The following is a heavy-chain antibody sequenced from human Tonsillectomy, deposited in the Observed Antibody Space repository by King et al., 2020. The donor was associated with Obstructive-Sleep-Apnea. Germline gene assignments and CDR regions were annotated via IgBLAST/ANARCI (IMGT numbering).Heavy chain of an antibody. CDR2: IRFDGSNE. D-gene: IGHD5-18*01. J-gene: IGHJ4*02. Sequence: VQLVESGGGVVQPGGSLRLSCAASGFTFSTSGMHWVRQAPGKGLEWVAFIRFDGSNEFYADSVKGRFTISRDTSKNTLFLQMSSLRAEDSAVYYCAKSSTRIQLWTTYFEFWGQGTLVTVSS. CDR1: GFTFSTSG. V-gene: IGHV3-30*02. CDR3: AKSSTRIQLWTTYFEF.